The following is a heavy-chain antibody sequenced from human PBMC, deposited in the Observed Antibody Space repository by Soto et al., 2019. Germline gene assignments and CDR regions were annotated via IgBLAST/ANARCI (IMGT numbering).Heavy chain of an antibody. J-gene: IGHJ5*02. CDR2: IHVSGDT. V-gene: IGHV4-4*07. CDR1: GASISSYL. Sequence: PSETLSLTCTVSGASISSYLWSWIRQPAGKGLEWIGRIHVSGDTNYNPSLRSRVSMSVDTSMNQFSLRLSSVTAADTAMYFCAREEYSSSWYNWLDPRGKGTQVTVSS. CDR3: AREEYSSSWYNWLDP. D-gene: IGHD6-13*01.